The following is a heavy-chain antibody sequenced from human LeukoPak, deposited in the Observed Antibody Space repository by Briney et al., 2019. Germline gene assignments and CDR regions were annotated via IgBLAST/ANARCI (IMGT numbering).Heavy chain of an antibody. D-gene: IGHD3-10*01. V-gene: IGHV4-61*01. CDR3: SRSGGGYYGSGSSGTYYPHWFDP. CDR1: GGSVSSGNYY. CDR2: IFYSGST. J-gene: IGHJ5*02. Sequence: SETLSLTCAVSGGSVSSGNYYWSWIRQPPGKGLEWIGYIFYSGSTKYNPSLQSRVTILRDTSKNQFSLKMTSVTAADTAVYQCSRSGGGYYGSGSSGTYYPHWFDPWGQGTLVIVSS.